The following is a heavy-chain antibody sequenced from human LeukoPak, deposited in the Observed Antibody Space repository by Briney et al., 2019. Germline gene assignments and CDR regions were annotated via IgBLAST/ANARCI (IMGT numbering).Heavy chain of an antibody. CDR1: GYTFITYG. CDR2: ISPYNGNT. CDR3: ARAHRTGYFDY. D-gene: IGHD1-14*01. V-gene: IGHV1-18*01. Sequence: GASVKVSCKASGYTFITYGITWVRQAPGQGLEWMGWISPYNGNTNYAQKLQGRVTMTTDTSTSTAYMDLRSLRSDDTAVYYCARAHRTGYFDYWGQGTLVTVSS. J-gene: IGHJ4*02.